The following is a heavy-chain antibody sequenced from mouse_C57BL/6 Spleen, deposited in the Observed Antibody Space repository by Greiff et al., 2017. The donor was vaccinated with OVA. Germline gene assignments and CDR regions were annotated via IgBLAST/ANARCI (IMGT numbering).Heavy chain of an antibody. CDR1: GYAFTTYV. CDR3: ARSGNYYGSEAY. V-gene: IGHV1-54*01. D-gene: IGHD1-1*01. J-gene: IGHJ3*01. Sequence: QVQLQQSGAELVRPGTSVKVSCKASGYAFTTYVIEWVKQRPGQGLEWIGVINPGRGGNNYNETFKGKGILTADKSSNTVYMQISSLTSEDSAVYFCARSGNYYGSEAYWGKGTLVTVSA. CDR2: INPGRGGN.